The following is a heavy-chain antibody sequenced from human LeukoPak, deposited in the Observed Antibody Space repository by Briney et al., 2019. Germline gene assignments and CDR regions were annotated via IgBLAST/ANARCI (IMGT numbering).Heavy chain of an antibody. V-gene: IGHV3-21*01. CDR2: ISSSSSYI. J-gene: IGHJ4*02. CDR1: GFTFSSYS. CDR3: ARGGEWRAIEYSSSSGTY. D-gene: IGHD6-6*01. Sequence: SGGSLRLSCAASGFTFSSYSMNWVRQAPGKGLEWVSSISSSSSYIYYADSVKGRFTISRDNAKNSLYLQMNSLRAEDTAVYYCARGGEWRAIEYSSSSGTYWGQGTLVTVSS.